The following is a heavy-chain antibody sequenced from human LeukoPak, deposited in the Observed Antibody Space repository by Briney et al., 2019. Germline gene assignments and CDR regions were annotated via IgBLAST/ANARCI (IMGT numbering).Heavy chain of an antibody. CDR2: INDDGSST. CDR1: GFPFSSDW. Sequence: GGSLRHSCAASGFPFSSDWMHWVRQAPGKGLVWVSRINDDGSSTTYADSVKGRFTISRDNAKNTLYLQMNSLRAEDTAVYYCARGNWKFDYWGQGTLVTVSS. D-gene: IGHD1-1*01. CDR3: ARGNWKFDY. J-gene: IGHJ4*02. V-gene: IGHV3-74*01.